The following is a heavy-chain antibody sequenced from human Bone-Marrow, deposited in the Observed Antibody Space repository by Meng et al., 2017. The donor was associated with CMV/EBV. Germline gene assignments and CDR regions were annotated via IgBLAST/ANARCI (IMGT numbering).Heavy chain of an antibody. Sequence: GGSLRLSCVVSGFSISNYWMSWVRQAPGKGLEWVANINEDGSEKFYVDSVRGRFTISRDKARNSLYLQMDSLRAEDTALYYCARYYDVFSGYLHYFAYWGQGTQVTCYS. CDR3: ARYYDVFSGYLHYFAY. CDR1: GFSISNYW. J-gene: IGHJ4*02. CDR2: INEDGSEK. D-gene: IGHD3-3*01. V-gene: IGHV3-7*01.